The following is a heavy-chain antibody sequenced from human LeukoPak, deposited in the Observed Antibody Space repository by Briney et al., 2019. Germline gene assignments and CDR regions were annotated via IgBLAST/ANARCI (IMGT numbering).Heavy chain of an antibody. D-gene: IGHD2-15*01. CDR1: GGSISSGDYY. CDR3: VFGYCSGGSCYSANDAFDI. V-gene: IGHV4-30-4*08. CDR2: IYYSGST. Sequence: SETLSLTCTVSGGSISSGDYYWSWIRQPPGKGLEWIGYIYYSGSTYYNPSLKSRVTISVDTSKNQFSLKLSSVTAADTAVYYCVFGYCSGGSCYSANDAFDIWGQGTMVTVSS. J-gene: IGHJ3*02.